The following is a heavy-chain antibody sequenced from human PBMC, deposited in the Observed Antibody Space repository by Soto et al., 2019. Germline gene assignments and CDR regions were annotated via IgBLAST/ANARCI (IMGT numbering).Heavy chain of an antibody. CDR3: TTDRRSQLRYFDWLSYPFDY. V-gene: IGHV3-15*01. J-gene: IGHJ4*02. CDR2: IKSKTDGGTT. D-gene: IGHD3-9*01. CDR1: GFTFSNAW. Sequence: GGSLRLSCAASGFTFSNAWMSWVRQAPGKGLEWVGRIKSKTDGGTTDYAAPVKGRFTISRDDSKNTLYLQMNSLKTEDTAVYYCTTDRRSQLRYFDWLSYPFDYWGQGTLVTVSS.